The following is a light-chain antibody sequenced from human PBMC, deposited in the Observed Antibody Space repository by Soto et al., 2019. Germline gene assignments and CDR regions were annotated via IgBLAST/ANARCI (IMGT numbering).Light chain of an antibody. CDR1: QSVSSSY. CDR3: QQYGSSPPLT. CDR2: GAS. Sequence: EIVLTQSPGTLSLSPGERATLSCRASQSVSSSYLAWYQQKPGQAPRLLIYGASSRATGIPDRFSGSGAGTAFTLTISRLEPEDFAVYYCQQYGSSPPLTFGQGTRLEIK. J-gene: IGKJ5*01. V-gene: IGKV3-20*01.